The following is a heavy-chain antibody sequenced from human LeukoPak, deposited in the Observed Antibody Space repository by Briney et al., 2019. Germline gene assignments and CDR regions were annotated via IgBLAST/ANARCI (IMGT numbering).Heavy chain of an antibody. J-gene: IGHJ4*02. D-gene: IGHD6-19*01. CDR2: IIPILGIA. V-gene: IGHV1-69*04. CDR3: SRTLAGTWGPLDY. Sequence: ASVKVSCKASGGTFSSYAISWVRQAPGQGLEWMGRIIPILGIANYAQKFQGRVTITADKSTSTAYMELSSLRSEDTAVYYCSRTLAGTWGPLDYWGQGTLVTVSS. CDR1: GGTFSSYA.